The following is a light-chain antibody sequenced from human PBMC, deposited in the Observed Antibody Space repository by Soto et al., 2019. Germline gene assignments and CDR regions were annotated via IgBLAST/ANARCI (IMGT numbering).Light chain of an antibody. Sequence: SYELTQPPSVSVSPGQTASITCSGDRLGDKYACWYQQKPGQSPMVVIYQDNKRPSGIPERFSGSNSGNTATLTISGTQAMDEADYYCQAWDTSTEEVFGGGTKVTVL. V-gene: IGLV3-1*01. J-gene: IGLJ2*01. CDR2: QDN. CDR1: RLGDKY. CDR3: QAWDTSTEEV.